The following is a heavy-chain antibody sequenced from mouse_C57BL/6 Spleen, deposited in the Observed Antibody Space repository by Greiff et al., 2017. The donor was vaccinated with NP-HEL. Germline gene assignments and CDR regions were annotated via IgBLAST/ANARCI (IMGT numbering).Heavy chain of an antibody. J-gene: IGHJ4*01. CDR3: ARWGTTVVATMSAMDY. D-gene: IGHD1-1*01. Sequence: QVQLQQPGAELVKPGASVKLSCKASGYTFTSYWMQWVKQRPGQGLEWIGEIDPSDSYTNYNQKFKGKATLTLDTSSSTAYMQLSSLTSADSAVDYCARWGTTVVATMSAMDYWGQGTSVTVSS. CDR1: GYTFTSYW. CDR2: IDPSDSYT. V-gene: IGHV1-50*01.